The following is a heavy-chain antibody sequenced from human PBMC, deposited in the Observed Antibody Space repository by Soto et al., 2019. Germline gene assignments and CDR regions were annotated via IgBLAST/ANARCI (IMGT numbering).Heavy chain of an antibody. D-gene: IGHD3-3*02. CDR1: GFTFRNSW. CDR2: INRDGRQT. V-gene: IGHV3-7*03. CDR3: ARVRISSSSHNWFGH. Sequence: GGSLRLSCADSGFTFRNSWMSWVRQAPGKGPEWVANINRDGRQTYYVDSVEGRFTISRDNAKNSLYLQMNSLRTDDTAVYYCARVRISSSSHNWFGHWGQGPLVTVSS. J-gene: IGHJ5*02.